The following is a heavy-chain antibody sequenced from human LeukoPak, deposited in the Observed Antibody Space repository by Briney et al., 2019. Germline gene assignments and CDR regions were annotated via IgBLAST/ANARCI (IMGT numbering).Heavy chain of an antibody. CDR3: ARIRDSSGYYLGAFDV. V-gene: IGHV4-4*07. Sequence: ASETLSLTCTVSGGSISGYYWSWIRQPAGKGLGWIGRIYTSGSTNYNPSLKSRVTMSLDTSKNQFSLNLTSVTAADTAVYSCARIRDSSGYYLGAFDVWGQGTMVTVSS. CDR1: GGSISGYY. CDR2: IYTSGST. J-gene: IGHJ3*01. D-gene: IGHD3-22*01.